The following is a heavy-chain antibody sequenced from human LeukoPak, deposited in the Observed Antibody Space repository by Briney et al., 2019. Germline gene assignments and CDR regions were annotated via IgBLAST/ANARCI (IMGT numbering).Heavy chain of an antibody. J-gene: IGHJ4*02. D-gene: IGHD2-2*01. CDR2: IYSGGST. CDR1: GFTVSSNY. CDR3: AKDFPVPAAAPFDY. V-gene: IGHV3-53*01. Sequence: GGSLRLSCAASGFTVSSNYMSWVRQAPGKGLEWVSVIYSGGSTYYADSVKGRFTISRDNSKNTLYLQMNSLRAEDTAVYYCAKDFPVPAAAPFDYWGQGTLVTVSS.